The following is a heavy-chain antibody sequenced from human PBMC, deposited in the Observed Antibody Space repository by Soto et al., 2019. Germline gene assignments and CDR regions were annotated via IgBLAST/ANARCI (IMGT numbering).Heavy chain of an antibody. V-gene: IGHV3-53*02. D-gene: IGHD6-13*01. CDR3: ARYSSSWYSSWYFDL. CDR1: GFTVSSNY. J-gene: IGHJ2*01. Sequence: EVQLVETGGCLIQPGGSLRLSCAASGFTVSSNYMSWVRQAPGKGLEWVSVIYSGGSTYYADSVKGRFTISRDNSKNPLYLQMNSLRAEDTAVYYCARYSSSWYSSWYFDLWGRGTLVTVSS. CDR2: IYSGGST.